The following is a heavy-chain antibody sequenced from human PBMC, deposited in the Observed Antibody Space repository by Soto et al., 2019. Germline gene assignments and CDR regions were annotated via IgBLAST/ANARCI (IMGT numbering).Heavy chain of an antibody. CDR3: ARSPGVLDY. CDR2: LVPVFGTA. CDR1: GGTFSSLA. D-gene: IGHD3-10*01. Sequence: QVQLVQSGAEVKKPGSSVKVSCKASGGTFSSLAISWVRQAPGQGLEWMGGLVPVFGTANYAQKFQDRVTITADKSTSTSYMELSSLRSEDKAVYYCARSPGVLDYWGQGTLVTVSS. J-gene: IGHJ4*02. V-gene: IGHV1-69*06.